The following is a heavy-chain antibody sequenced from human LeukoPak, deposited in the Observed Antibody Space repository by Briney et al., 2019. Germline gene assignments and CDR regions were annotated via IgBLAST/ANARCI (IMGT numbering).Heavy chain of an antibody. D-gene: IGHD3-9*01. CDR2: IYYSGST. CDR3: ARITYYDILTGYYGDFDY. CDR1: GGSISSSSYH. Sequence: PSETLSLTCTVSGGSISSSSYHWGWIRQPPGKGLEWIGSIYYSGSTYYNPSLKSRVTISVDRSKNQFSLKLSSVTAADTAVYYCARITYYDILTGYYGDFDYWGQGTLVTVSS. J-gene: IGHJ4*02. V-gene: IGHV4-39*07.